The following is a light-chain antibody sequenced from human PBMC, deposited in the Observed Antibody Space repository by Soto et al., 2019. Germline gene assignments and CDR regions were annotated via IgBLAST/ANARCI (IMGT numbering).Light chain of an antibody. CDR3: QQSYSTPPT. V-gene: IGKV1-39*01. J-gene: IGKJ1*01. CDR1: QSLNSL. CDR2: AAS. Sequence: DIQMTQSPSTLSASVGDRVTITCRASQSLNSLLAWYQQTPGKAPKLLIYAASSLQSGVPSRFSGSGSGTDFTLTISSLHPEDSATYYCQQSYSTPPTFGQGTKVDIK.